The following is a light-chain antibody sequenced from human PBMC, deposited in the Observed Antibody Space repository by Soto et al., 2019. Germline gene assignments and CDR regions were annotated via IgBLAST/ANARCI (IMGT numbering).Light chain of an antibody. J-gene: IGLJ2*01. V-gene: IGLV2-14*01. Sequence: QSALTQPASVSGSPGPSITISCTGTSSDIGGYNYVSWYQQHPGKAPKLMIFEVSNRPSGVSNRFSGSKSGNTASLTISGLQAEDEADYYCSSYTRKNTLVVFGGGTKLTVL. CDR1: SSDIGGYNY. CDR2: EVS. CDR3: SSYTRKNTLVV.